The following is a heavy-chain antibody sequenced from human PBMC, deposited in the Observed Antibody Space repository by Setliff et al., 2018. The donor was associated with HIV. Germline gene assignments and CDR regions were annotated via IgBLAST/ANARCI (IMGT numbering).Heavy chain of an antibody. CDR2: IYSDGST. J-gene: IGHJ4*02. CDR1: GFTVSTYY. D-gene: IGHD3-10*01. CDR3: ARLRLYNSALDY. V-gene: IGHV3-66*02. Sequence: GVSLRLSCAASGFTVSTYYMSWVRQAPGKGLEWVSTIYSDGSTYHADSVNGRFTLSRDISENALYLQIDSLRPEDTAVYYCARLRLYNSALDYWGQGTLVTVLL.